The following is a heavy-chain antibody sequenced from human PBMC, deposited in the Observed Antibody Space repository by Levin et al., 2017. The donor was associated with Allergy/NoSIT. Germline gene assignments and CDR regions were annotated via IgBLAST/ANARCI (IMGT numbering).Heavy chain of an antibody. CDR1: GFTFSNYA. J-gene: IGHJ4*02. D-gene: IGHD1-1*01. V-gene: IGHV3-30-3*01. Sequence: PGGSLRLSCAASGFTFSNYAMHWVRQAPGKGLEWVGVISDDVSSEFYIDSVKGRFTISRDNSKNRLYLQMDSLRAEDTALYYCVREIAEEGTWGQGTLVIVSS. CDR3: VREIAEEGT. CDR2: ISDDVSSE.